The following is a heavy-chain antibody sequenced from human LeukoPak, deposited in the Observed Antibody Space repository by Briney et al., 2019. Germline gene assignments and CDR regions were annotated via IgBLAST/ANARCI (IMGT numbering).Heavy chain of an antibody. Sequence: SETLSLTCTVSGGSISSYYWSWIRQPPGKGLEWIGYIYYSGRTNYNPSLKSRVTISVDTSKNQFSLKLTSVTAADTAVYYCARGPTVTTDYWGQGTLVTVSS. V-gene: IGHV4-59*01. CDR2: IYYSGRT. J-gene: IGHJ4*02. CDR1: GGSISSYY. CDR3: ARGPTVTTDY. D-gene: IGHD4-17*01.